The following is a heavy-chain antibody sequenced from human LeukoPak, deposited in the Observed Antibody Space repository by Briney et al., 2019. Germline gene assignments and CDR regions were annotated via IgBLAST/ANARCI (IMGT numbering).Heavy chain of an antibody. CDR2: INPNSGGT. CDR1: GYTFTDYF. V-gene: IGHV1-2*02. Sequence: ASLKVSCKASGYTFTDYFLHWVRQAPGEGLEWMGWINPNSGGTNYAQKFQGRVTMTRDTSISTAYMELRRLRSDDTAVYYCARAGAFSRSYWDAFDIWGQGAMVTVSS. D-gene: IGHD1-26*01. CDR3: ARAGAFSRSYWDAFDI. J-gene: IGHJ3*02.